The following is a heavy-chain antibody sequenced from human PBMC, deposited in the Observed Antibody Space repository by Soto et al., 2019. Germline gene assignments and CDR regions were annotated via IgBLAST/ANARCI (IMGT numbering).Heavy chain of an antibody. CDR1: GFTFSSYA. V-gene: IGHV3-23*01. D-gene: IGHD3-22*01. CDR3: AKEGGVYYYDSSGYYYGDY. J-gene: IGHJ4*02. CDR2: ISGSGGST. Sequence: GGSLRLSCAASGFTFSSYAMSWVRQAPGKGLEWVSAISGSGGSTYYADSVKGRFTISRDNSKNTLYLQMNSLRAEETAVYYCAKEGGVYYYDSSGYYYGDYWGQGTLVTVSS.